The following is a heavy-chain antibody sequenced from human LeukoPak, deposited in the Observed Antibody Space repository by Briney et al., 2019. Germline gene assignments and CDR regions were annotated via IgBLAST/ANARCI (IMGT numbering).Heavy chain of an antibody. CDR1: GFPFTLYN. J-gene: IGHJ3*02. D-gene: IGHD2-21*01. Sequence: GGSLRLSCEVSGFPFTLYNMNWVRQAPGKGLVWVSSISGSSNYIYYADSVKGRFTISRGNAKNSLYLQMNSLRVEDTAIYYCARDESGDNDAFDIWGQGTMVTVSS. V-gene: IGHV3-21*01. CDR2: ISGSSNYI. CDR3: ARDESGDNDAFDI.